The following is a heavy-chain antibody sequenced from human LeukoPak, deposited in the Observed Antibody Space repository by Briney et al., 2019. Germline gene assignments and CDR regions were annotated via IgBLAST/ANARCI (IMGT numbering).Heavy chain of an antibody. CDR3: AELGITMIGGV. V-gene: IGHV3-30*02. D-gene: IGHD3-10*02. Sequence: GGSLRLSCAASGFTFKAYGMHWVRQAPGKGLEWVAFIRYDGSHKHYADSVKGRFTISRDNSKNTLYLQMNSLRAEDTAVYYCAELGITMIGGVWGKGTTVTISS. CDR1: GFTFKAYG. CDR2: IRYDGSHK. J-gene: IGHJ6*04.